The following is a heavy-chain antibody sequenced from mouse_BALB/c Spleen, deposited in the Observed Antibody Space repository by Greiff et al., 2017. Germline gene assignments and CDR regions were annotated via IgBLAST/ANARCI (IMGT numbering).Heavy chain of an antibody. CDR2: INPSNGGT. CDR1: GYTFTSYY. Sequence: QVQLKESGAELVKPGASVKLSCKASGYTFTSYYMYWVKQRPGQGLEWIGEINPSNGGTNFNEKFKSKATLTVDKSSSTAYMQLSSLTSEDSAVYYCTRKAPGNYRYDVYFDYWGQGTTLTVSS. CDR3: TRKAPGNYRYDVYFDY. V-gene: IGHV1S81*02. D-gene: IGHD2-14*01. J-gene: IGHJ2*01.